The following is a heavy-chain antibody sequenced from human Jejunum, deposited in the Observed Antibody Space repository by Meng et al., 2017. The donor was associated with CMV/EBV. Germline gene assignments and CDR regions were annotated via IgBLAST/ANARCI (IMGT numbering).Heavy chain of an antibody. J-gene: IGHJ4*02. CDR2: FYYTGST. D-gene: IGHD6-25*01. CDR1: GGSITDYY. CDR3: ARAAVDTGDFDL. Sequence: QLQDSGPGLVKPSETLSRTCTVSGGSITDYYWSWIRQPAGKRLEWIGRFYYTGSTNYNPSLENRVTMSLDTSKNRFSLNLSSVTAADTAVYYCARAAVDTGDFDLWGLGILVTVSS. V-gene: IGHV4-4*07.